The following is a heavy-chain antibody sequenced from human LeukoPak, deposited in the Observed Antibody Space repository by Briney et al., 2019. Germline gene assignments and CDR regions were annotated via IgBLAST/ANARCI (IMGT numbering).Heavy chain of an antibody. V-gene: IGHV3-74*01. D-gene: IGHD1-14*01. CDR2: FTADGSST. CDR1: EFTPSDNA. Sequence: GGPLSPSCEASEFTPSDNASYWAGKARGRGWMWVSRFTADGSSTIYADSVMGRFTVSRDIAKNTLYLQMYSLRAEDTAVYYCARAQMGTPTDCWGQGTLVTVSS. CDR3: ARAQMGTPTDC. J-gene: IGHJ4*02.